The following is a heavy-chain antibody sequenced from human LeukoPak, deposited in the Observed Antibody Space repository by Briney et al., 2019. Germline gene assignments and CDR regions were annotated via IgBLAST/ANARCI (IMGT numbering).Heavy chain of an antibody. CDR2: ISGSGQIT. J-gene: IGHJ3*02. D-gene: IGHD5-24*01. V-gene: IGHV3-23*01. Sequence: GGSLRLSCAASGFNFNSYGMTWVRQAPGKGLEWVSGISGSGQITSYADSVKGRFTISRDNSRNTLYLQMNSLRAEDTAVYYCARVGDGYNLAFDIWGQGTMVTVSS. CDR1: GFNFNSYG. CDR3: ARVGDGYNLAFDI.